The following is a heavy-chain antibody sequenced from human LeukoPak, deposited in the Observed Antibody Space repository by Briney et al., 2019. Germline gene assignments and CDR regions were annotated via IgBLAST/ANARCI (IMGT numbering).Heavy chain of an antibody. J-gene: IGHJ4*02. D-gene: IGHD6-19*01. V-gene: IGHV3-23*01. CDR2: IIYSGGTT. CDR3: AKDQRSIAVAGYFDY. CDR1: RFTFSSYA. Sequence: GGSLRLSCAASRFTFSSYAMSWVRQAPGEGLEWVSSIIYSGGTTYYADSVKGRFTVSRDNSKNTLYLQMNSLRAEDTAIYYCAKDQRSIAVAGYFDYWGQGTLVTVSS.